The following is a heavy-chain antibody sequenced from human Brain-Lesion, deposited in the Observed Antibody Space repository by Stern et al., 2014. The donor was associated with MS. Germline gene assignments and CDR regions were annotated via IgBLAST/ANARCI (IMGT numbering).Heavy chain of an antibody. CDR1: GFTFGNYW. Sequence: EVQLVESGGGLVQPGGSLTISCTAAGFTFGNYWMTCVSQAPGQGLEWVANIPEDATEKNYVDYVKGRFNISRDNARNSLYLQMNSLRVEDTALYYCARVYNTIYGIVTQRGSGMDVWGQGTTVIVSS. V-gene: IGHV3-7*01. CDR2: IPEDATEK. D-gene: IGHD3-3*01. CDR3: ARVYNTIYGIVTQRGSGMDV. J-gene: IGHJ6*02.